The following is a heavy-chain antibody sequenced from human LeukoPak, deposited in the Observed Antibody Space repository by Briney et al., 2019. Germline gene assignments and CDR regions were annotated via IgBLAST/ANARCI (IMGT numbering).Heavy chain of an antibody. D-gene: IGHD6-19*01. CDR1: GFTFSTYA. CDR2: ISGGGGRT. V-gene: IGHV3-23*01. CDR3: AKVGAVAEIDY. Sequence: GSLRLSCASSGFTFSTYAMSGVRQSPGKGLEWVSTISGGGGRTYYADSVRGRFTISTAIYKNSRYLQMNSLRAEDTAVYYCAKVGAVAEIDYWGQGTLVTVSS. J-gene: IGHJ4*02.